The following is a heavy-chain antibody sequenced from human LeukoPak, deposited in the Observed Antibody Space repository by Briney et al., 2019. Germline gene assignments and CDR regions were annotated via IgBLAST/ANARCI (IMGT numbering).Heavy chain of an antibody. V-gene: IGHV4-31*03. CDR3: ARDPCSSTSCYIPRYYFDY. D-gene: IGHD2-2*02. CDR2: IYYSGST. Sequence: SETLSLTCTVSGGSISSGGYYWSWIRQHPGKGLEWIGYIYYSGSTYYIPSLKGRVTISVDTSKNQFSLKLSSVTAADTAVYYCARDPCSSTSCYIPRYYFDYWGQGTLVTVSS. J-gene: IGHJ4*02. CDR1: GGSISSGGYY.